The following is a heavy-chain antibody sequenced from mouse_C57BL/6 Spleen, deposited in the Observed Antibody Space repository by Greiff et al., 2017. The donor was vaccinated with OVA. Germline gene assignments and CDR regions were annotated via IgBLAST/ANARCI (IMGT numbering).Heavy chain of an antibody. CDR2: IFPGSGST. V-gene: IGHV1-75*01. CDR1: GYTFTDYY. D-gene: IGHD1-1*01. Sequence: QVQLKESGPELVKPGASVKISCKASGYTFTDYYINWVKQRPGQGLEWIGWIFPGSGSTYYNEKFKGKATLTVDKSSSTVYMLLSNLTSDDSAVYCCAKGLLRYAMDYWGQGTSVTVSS. J-gene: IGHJ4*01. CDR3: AKGLLRYAMDY.